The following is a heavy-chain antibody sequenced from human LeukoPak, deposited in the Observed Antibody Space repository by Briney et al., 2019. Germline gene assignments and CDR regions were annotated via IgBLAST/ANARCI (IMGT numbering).Heavy chain of an antibody. CDR1: GGSISSSYYY. CDR2: ISNNGGYT. CDR3: ARDMWAPKWYFDL. D-gene: IGHD1-26*01. Sequence: LSLTCTVSGGSISSSYYYWGWIRQPPGKGLEWVSAISNNGGYTYYADSVQGRFTISRDNAKNSLYLQMNSLRDEDTAVYYCARDMWAPKWYFDLWGRGTLVTVSS. J-gene: IGHJ2*01. V-gene: IGHV3-11*06.